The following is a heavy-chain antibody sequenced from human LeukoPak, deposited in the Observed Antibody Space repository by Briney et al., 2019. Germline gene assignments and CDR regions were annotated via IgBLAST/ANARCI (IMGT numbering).Heavy chain of an antibody. Sequence: GGSLRLSCAASGFTFSTYWMSWVRRAPGKGLEWLAVIKYDGTEKYYVDSVKGRFTIARDNAKNSLYLQMNSLRAEDTAVYYCARLPDSGYRYYYYMDVWGKGTTVTVSS. D-gene: IGHD3-22*01. CDR1: GFTFSTYW. J-gene: IGHJ6*03. CDR3: ARLPDSGYRYYYYMDV. V-gene: IGHV3-7*03. CDR2: IKYDGTEK.